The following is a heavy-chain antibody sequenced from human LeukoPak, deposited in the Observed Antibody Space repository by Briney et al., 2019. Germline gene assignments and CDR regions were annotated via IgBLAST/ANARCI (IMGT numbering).Heavy chain of an antibody. CDR3: ARDQRWYYGSGSYLDY. J-gene: IGHJ4*02. V-gene: IGHV3-30-3*01. D-gene: IGHD3-10*01. CDR2: ISYDGSNK. CDR1: GFTFSSYA. Sequence: PGGSLRLSCAASGFTFSSYAMHWVRQAPGKGLEWVAVISYDGSNKYYADSVKGRFTISRDNSKNTLYLQMNSLRAEDTAVYYCARDQRWYYGSGSYLDYWGQGTLVTVSS.